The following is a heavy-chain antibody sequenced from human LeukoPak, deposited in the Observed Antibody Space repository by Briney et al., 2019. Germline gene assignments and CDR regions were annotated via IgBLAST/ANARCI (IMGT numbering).Heavy chain of an antibody. CDR3: ARGVPQVVPAAIDFDY. CDR2: ISAYNGNT. V-gene: IGHV1-18*01. CDR1: GYTFTSYG. D-gene: IGHD2-2*02. J-gene: IGHJ4*02. Sequence: ASVKVSCKASGYTFTSYGISWVRQAPGQGLEWMGWISAYNGNTNYAQKFQGRVTMTRDTSISTAYMELSRLRSDDTAVYYCARGVPQVVPAAIDFDYWGQGTLVTVSS.